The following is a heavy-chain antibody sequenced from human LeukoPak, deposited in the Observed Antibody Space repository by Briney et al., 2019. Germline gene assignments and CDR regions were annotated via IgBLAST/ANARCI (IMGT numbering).Heavy chain of an antibody. CDR2: IRSSADTV. D-gene: IGHD6-13*01. CDR3: AKDKGRAAAGFDY. Sequence: SGGSLRLSCAASGFTFSSYDMNWVRQAPGKGLEWVSFIRSSADTVYYTDSVKGRFTISRDNSKNTLYLQMNSLRVEDTAVYYCAKDKGRAAAGFDYWGQGTLVTVSS. CDR1: GFTFSSYD. J-gene: IGHJ4*02. V-gene: IGHV3-23*01.